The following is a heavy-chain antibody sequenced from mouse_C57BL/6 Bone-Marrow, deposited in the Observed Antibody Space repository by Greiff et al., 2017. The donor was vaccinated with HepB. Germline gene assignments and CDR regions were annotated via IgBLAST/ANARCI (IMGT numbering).Heavy chain of an antibody. D-gene: IGHD1-1*01. CDR3: ARFYYYGSSYDAMDY. CDR2: ISSGSSTI. CDR1: GFTFSDYG. V-gene: IGHV5-17*01. J-gene: IGHJ4*01. Sequence: EVQGVESGGGLVKPGGSLKLSCAASGFTFSDYGMHWVRQAPEKGLEWVAYISSGSSTIYYADTVKGRFTISRDNAKNTLFLQMTSLRSEDTAMYYCARFYYYGSSYDAMDYWGQGTSVTVSS.